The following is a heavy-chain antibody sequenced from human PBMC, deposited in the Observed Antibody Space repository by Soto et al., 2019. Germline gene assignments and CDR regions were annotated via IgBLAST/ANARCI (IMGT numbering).Heavy chain of an antibody. CDR3: ARLGYYDSSGYPTFDY. CDR1: GGSIRSSSYY. CDR2: IYYSGST. Sequence: SETLSLTCTVSGGSIRSSSYYWGWIRHPPGKGLEWIGSIYYSGSTYYNPSLKSRVTISVDTSKNQFSLKLSSVTAADTAVYYCARLGYYDSSGYPTFDYWGQGTLVTVSS. V-gene: IGHV4-39*01. D-gene: IGHD3-22*01. J-gene: IGHJ4*02.